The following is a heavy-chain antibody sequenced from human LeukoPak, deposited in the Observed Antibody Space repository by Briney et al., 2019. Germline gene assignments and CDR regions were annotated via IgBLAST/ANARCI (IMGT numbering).Heavy chain of an antibody. D-gene: IGHD3-22*01. CDR3: ARATYYYDSSGHYYFDY. CDR1: GASISDYY. V-gene: IGHV4-31*03. J-gene: IGHJ4*02. CDR2: IYYSGST. Sequence: SETLSLTCIVSGASISDYYWSWIRQHPGKGLEWIGYIYYSGSTYYNPSLKSRVAISVDTSKNQFSLKLSSVTAADTAVYYCARATYYYDSSGHYYFDYWGQGTLVTVSS.